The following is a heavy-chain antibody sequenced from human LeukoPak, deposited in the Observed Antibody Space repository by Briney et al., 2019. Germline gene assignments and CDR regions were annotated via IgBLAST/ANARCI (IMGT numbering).Heavy chain of an antibody. CDR2: IYHSGST. CDR1: GYSISSGYY. CDR3: ARDTYDILTGYYLYYYYGMDV. Sequence: PSETLSLTCAVSGYSISSGYYWGWIRQPPGKGLEWIGCIYHSGSTYYNPSLKSRVTISVDTSKNQFSLKLSSVTAADTAVYYCARDTYDILTGYYLYYYYGMDVWGKGTTVTVSS. D-gene: IGHD3-9*01. V-gene: IGHV4-38-2*02. J-gene: IGHJ6*04.